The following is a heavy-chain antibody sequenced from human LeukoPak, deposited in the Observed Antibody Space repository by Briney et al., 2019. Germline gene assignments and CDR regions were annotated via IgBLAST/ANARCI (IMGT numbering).Heavy chain of an antibody. CDR2: ISYSGST. D-gene: IGHD2-15*01. CDR3: ARDQGYLDF. V-gene: IGHV4-59*01. J-gene: IGHJ4*02. Sequence: SETLSLTCTVSGVSITSYYWSWIRQPPGKGLEWIGYISYSGSTNYNPSLKSRITILVDTSKNQFYLKLSSVTAADTAVYYCARDQGYLDFWGQGTLVAVSS. CDR1: GVSITSYY.